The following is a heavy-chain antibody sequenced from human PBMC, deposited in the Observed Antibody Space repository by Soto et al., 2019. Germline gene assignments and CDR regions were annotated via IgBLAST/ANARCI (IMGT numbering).Heavy chain of an antibody. CDR1: GFTFTSSA. J-gene: IGHJ2*01. CDR3: AVPFPRGTTEWYFDL. D-gene: IGHD1-7*01. CDR2: IVVGSGNT. V-gene: IGHV1-58*01. Sequence: QMQLVQSGPEVKKPGTSVKVSCKASGFTFTSSAVQWVRQARGQRLEWIGWIVVGSGNTNYAQKFQERVTITRDMSXXTAYMELSSLRSEDTAVYYCAVPFPRGTTEWYFDLWGRGTLVTVSS.